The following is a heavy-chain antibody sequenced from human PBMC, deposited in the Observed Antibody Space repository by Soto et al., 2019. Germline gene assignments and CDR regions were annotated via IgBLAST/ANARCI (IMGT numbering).Heavy chain of an antibody. Sequence: GGSLRLSCAASGFTFSSYDMHWVRQATGKGLEWVSAIGTAGDTYYPGSVKGRFTISRDNSKNTLYLQMNSLRIEDTAVYFCAKEDPSGRYSLEYWGQGSQVTVSS. J-gene: IGHJ4*02. V-gene: IGHV3-13*01. D-gene: IGHD1-26*01. CDR2: IGTAGDT. CDR3: AKEDPSGRYSLEY. CDR1: GFTFSSYD.